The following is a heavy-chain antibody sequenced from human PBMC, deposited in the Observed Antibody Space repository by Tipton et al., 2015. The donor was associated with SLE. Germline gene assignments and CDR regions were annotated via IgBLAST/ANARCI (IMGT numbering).Heavy chain of an antibody. CDR1: DGSITTYH. CDR2: VYYTGSS. J-gene: IGHJ4*02. V-gene: IGHV4-59*08. CDR3: ATHGDSLNPIDY. Sequence: LRLSCNVSDGSITTYHFNWLRQPPGKGLEWIGYVYYTGSSNYNPSLKSRVTMSVDTSKHQLSLRLSSVTAADTAVYYCATHGDSLNPIDYWGQGTLVTVSS. D-gene: IGHD4-17*01.